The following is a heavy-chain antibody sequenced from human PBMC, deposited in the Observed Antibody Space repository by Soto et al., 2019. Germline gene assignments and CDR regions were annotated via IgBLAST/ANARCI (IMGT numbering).Heavy chain of an antibody. CDR3: TSPEGTMVRGVRYYYYGMDV. CDR1: GLTFGDYA. V-gene: IGHV3-49*03. Sequence: GGSLRISCTASGLTFGDYAMSRFRQAPGNGLEWVGFIRSKAYGGTTEYAASVKGRFTISRDDSKSIAYLQMNSLKTEDTAVYYCTSPEGTMVRGVRYYYYGMDVWGQGTTVTVSS. CDR2: IRSKAYGGTT. D-gene: IGHD3-10*01. J-gene: IGHJ6*02.